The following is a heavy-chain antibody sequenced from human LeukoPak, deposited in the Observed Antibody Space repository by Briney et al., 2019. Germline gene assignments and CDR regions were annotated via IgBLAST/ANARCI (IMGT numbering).Heavy chain of an antibody. D-gene: IGHD5-18*01. CDR2: VSGYSGNT. Sequence: ASVKVSCKASGYTFSSYGISWVRQAPGQGLEWMGWVSGYSGNTKYAQKVHDRVTMTTDTSTNTAYMELRSLRSDDTAVYYCARDVDSTMVLFDYWGQGTLVTVSS. V-gene: IGHV1-18*01. CDR3: ARDVDSTMVLFDY. J-gene: IGHJ4*02. CDR1: GYTFSSYG.